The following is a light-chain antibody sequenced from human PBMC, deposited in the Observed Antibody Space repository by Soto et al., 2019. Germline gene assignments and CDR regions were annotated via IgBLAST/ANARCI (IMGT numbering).Light chain of an antibody. CDR2: GNS. Sequence: QSVLTQPPSVSGAPGQRVTISCTGSSSNIGAGYDVHWYQQLPGTAPKLLIYGNSNRPSGVPDRFSGSKSGTSASLAITGLQAEDEVYYYCQSYDSSLSAVVFGAGTKLTVL. V-gene: IGLV1-40*01. J-gene: IGLJ2*01. CDR3: QSYDSSLSAVV. CDR1: SSNIGAGYD.